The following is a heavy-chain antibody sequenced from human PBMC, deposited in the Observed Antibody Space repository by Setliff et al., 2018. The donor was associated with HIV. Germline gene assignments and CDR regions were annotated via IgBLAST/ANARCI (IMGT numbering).Heavy chain of an antibody. D-gene: IGHD3-3*01. CDR2: ISSSGSTT. CDR3: ARDNLYYNLYDGSPVYGMDV. J-gene: IGHJ6*02. CDR1: GFTFRDHY. V-gene: IGHV3-11*04. Sequence: GGSLRLSCAASGFTFRDHYMTWIRQAPGKGLEWISYISSSGSTTYYADSVKGRFTISRDNTKNSLYLQMNSLRAEDTAVYYCARDNLYYNLYDGSPVYGMDVWGQGTTVTVSS.